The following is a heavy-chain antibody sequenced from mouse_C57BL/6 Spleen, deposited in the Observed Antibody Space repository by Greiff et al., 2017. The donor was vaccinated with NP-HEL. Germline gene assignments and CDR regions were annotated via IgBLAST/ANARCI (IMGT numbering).Heavy chain of an antibody. CDR1: GYTFTSYG. Sequence: VQLVESGAELARPGASVKLSCKASGYTFTSYGISWVKQRTGQGLEWIGEIYPRSGNTYYNEKFKGKATLTADKSSSTAYMELRSLTSEDSAVYFCARYVINWCFDYWGQGTTLTVSS. V-gene: IGHV1-81*01. CDR2: IYPRSGNT. CDR3: ARYVINWCFDY. D-gene: IGHD4-1*02. J-gene: IGHJ2*01.